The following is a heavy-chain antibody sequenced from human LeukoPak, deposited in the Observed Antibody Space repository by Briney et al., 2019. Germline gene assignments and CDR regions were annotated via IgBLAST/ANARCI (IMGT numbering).Heavy chain of an antibody. J-gene: IGHJ4*02. Sequence: SETLSLTCTVSGDSISGYYWSWIRQPAGKGLEWIGRIYTSGSTNYNPSLKSRVTVSLDTSKNQFSLKLSSVTAADTAVYYCARYRGVGFYYFDYWGQGTLVTVSS. CDR3: ARYRGVGFYYFDY. CDR1: GDSISGYY. D-gene: IGHD3-10*01. CDR2: IYTSGST. V-gene: IGHV4-4*07.